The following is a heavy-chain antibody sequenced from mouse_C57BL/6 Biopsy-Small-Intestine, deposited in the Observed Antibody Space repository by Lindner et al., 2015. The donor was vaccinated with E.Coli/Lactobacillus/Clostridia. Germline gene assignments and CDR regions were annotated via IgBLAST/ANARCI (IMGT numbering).Heavy chain of an antibody. D-gene: IGHD1-1*01. CDR2: INPNSGGT. V-gene: IGHV1-18*01. J-gene: IGHJ1*01. CDR1: GYTFTDYY. CDR3: AKNLRFSTNAVYYYGMDV. Sequence: SVKVSCKASGYTFTDYYMHWVRQAPGQGLEWMGRINPNSGGTNYAQKFQGRVTMTRDTSISTAYMELSRLTSDDTAVYYCAKNLRFSTNAVYYYGMDVWGQGTTVTVSS.